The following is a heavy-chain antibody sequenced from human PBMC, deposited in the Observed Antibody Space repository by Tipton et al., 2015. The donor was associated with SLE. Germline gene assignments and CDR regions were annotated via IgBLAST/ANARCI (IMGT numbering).Heavy chain of an antibody. J-gene: IGHJ4*02. V-gene: IGHV4-59*12. D-gene: IGHD6-13*01. CDR1: GGSLRDYY. CDR2: VNHIGNT. CDR3: AGAVGAAAGLRDY. Sequence: TLSLTCTVSGGSLRDYYWNWIRQSPGKGLEWIGYVNHIGNTNYNPSLKSRLTLLIDTSKNQFSLKLSSVTAADAAIYYCAGAVGAAAGLRDYWGQGTLVTVSS.